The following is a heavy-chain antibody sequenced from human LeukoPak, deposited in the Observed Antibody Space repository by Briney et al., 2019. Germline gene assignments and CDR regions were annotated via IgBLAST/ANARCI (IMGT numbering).Heavy chain of an antibody. Sequence: SETLSLTCTVSGGSISSYYWSWIRQPPGKGLEWIAYIYYRGSTNYNPSLKSRVTMSVDTSKNQFSLKLSSVTAADTAVYYCARRTTGTGPFDYWGQGTLVTVSS. V-gene: IGHV4-59*08. J-gene: IGHJ4*02. CDR2: IYYRGST. CDR3: ARRTTGTGPFDY. CDR1: GGSISSYY. D-gene: IGHD1-1*01.